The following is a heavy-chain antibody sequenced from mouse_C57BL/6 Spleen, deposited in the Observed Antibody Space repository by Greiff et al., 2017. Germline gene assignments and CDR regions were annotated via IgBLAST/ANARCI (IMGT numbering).Heavy chain of an antibody. J-gene: IGHJ3*01. Sequence: EVKLVESGGGLVKPGGSLKLSCAASGFTFSDYGMRWVRQAPEKGLEWVAYISSGSSTIYYADTVKGRFTISRDNAKNTLFLQMTSLRSEDTAMYYCARDLYYGSSPFAYWGQGTLVTVSA. V-gene: IGHV5-17*01. CDR3: ARDLYYGSSPFAY. D-gene: IGHD1-1*01. CDR2: ISSGSSTI. CDR1: GFTFSDYG.